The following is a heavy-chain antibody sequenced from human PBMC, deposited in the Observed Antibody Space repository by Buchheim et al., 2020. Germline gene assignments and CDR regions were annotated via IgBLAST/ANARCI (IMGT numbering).Heavy chain of an antibody. CDR1: GFTFSSYA. CDR2: ISYDGSNK. CDR3: ARDPTLAAAGMDYYFDY. Sequence: QVQLVESGGGVVQPGRSLRLSCAASGFTFSSYAMHWVRQAPGKGLEWVAVISYDGSNKYYADPVKGRFTISRDNSKNTLYLQMNSLRAEDTAVYYCARDPTLAAAGMDYYFDYWGQGTL. D-gene: IGHD6-13*01. J-gene: IGHJ4*02. V-gene: IGHV3-30*04.